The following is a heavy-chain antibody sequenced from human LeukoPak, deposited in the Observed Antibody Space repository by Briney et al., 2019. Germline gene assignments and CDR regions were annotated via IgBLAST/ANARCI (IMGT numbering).Heavy chain of an antibody. J-gene: IGHJ4*02. CDR2: IIPIFGTT. V-gene: IGHV1-69*01. Sequence: SVKVSCKASGDTFTSYAISWVRQAPGQGLEWMGEIIPIFGTTKYAQKFQGRVTITGDESTSTAYMQLSRLRSEDTAVYYCARIENYDRSTKPFDYWPQGTLVTVSS. CDR3: ARIENYDRSTKPFDY. CDR1: GDTFTSYA. D-gene: IGHD3-22*01.